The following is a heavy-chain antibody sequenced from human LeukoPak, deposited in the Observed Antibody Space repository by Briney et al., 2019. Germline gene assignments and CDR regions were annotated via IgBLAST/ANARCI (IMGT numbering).Heavy chain of an antibody. CDR3: AISRDGYNYAVEY. Sequence: GGSLRLSCAASGFTFSDYYTSWIRQAPGKGLEWVSYISSSGSTIYYADSVKGRFTISRDNAKNSLYLQMNSLRAEDTAVYYCAISRDGYNYAVEYWGQGTLVTVSS. V-gene: IGHV3-11*01. D-gene: IGHD5-24*01. CDR2: ISSSGSTI. CDR1: GFTFSDYY. J-gene: IGHJ4*02.